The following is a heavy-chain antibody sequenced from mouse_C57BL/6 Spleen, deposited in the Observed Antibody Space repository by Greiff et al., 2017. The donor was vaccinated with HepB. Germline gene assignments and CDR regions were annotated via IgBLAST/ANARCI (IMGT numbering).Heavy chain of an antibody. V-gene: IGHV5-4*01. D-gene: IGHD2-4*01. Sequence: EVQGVESGGGLVKPGGSLKLSCAASGFTFSSYAMSWVRQTPEKRLEWVATISDGGSYTYYPDNVKGRFTISRDNAKNNLYLQMSHLKSEDTAMYYCAREGYDYDGYYFDSWGEGTTLTVSS. CDR1: GFTFSSYA. CDR3: AREGYDYDGYYFDS. J-gene: IGHJ2*01. CDR2: ISDGGSYT.